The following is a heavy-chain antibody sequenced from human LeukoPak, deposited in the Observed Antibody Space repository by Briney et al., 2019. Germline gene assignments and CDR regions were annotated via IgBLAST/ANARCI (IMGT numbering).Heavy chain of an antibody. V-gene: IGHV1-18*01. CDR2: ISVNNGNV. J-gene: IGHJ5*01. Sequence: ASVKVSCKASGYTFTSSGTSWVRQAPGQGLEWMGWISVNNGNVKYAQKLQGRATMTTDTSTSTAYMELRSLRSDDTAVYFCARPRNYYDNGGYYNWFDSWGQGTLVTVSS. CDR1: GYTFTSSG. D-gene: IGHD3-22*01. CDR3: ARPRNYYDNGGYYNWFDS.